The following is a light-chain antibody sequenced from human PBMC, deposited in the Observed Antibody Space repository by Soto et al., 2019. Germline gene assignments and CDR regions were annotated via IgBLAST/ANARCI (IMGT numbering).Light chain of an antibody. CDR1: SSDFGSYNL. Sequence: QSALTQPASVSGSPGQSITISCTGTSSDFGSYNLVSWYQQHPGKAPRVMIYEGTKRPSGVSNRFSGSKSDNTASLTISGLQDEDEADYYCCSYAGSSTWVFGGGTKLTVL. CDR2: EGT. J-gene: IGLJ3*02. CDR3: CSYAGSSTWV. V-gene: IGLV2-23*01.